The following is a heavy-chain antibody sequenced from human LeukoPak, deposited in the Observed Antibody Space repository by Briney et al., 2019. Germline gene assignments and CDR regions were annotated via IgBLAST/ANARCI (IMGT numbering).Heavy chain of an antibody. CDR2: MRYDGSNK. D-gene: IGHD3-10*01. Sequence: GGSLRLSCAASGFTFSSYGMHWVRQAPGKGLEWVAFMRYDGSNKYSADSVKGRFTISRDNSKNTLSLQMNSLRAEDTAVYYCASLNGAYGSGSYWFDPWGQGTLVTVSS. V-gene: IGHV3-30*02. CDR1: GFTFSSYG. J-gene: IGHJ5*02. CDR3: ASLNGAYGSGSYWFDP.